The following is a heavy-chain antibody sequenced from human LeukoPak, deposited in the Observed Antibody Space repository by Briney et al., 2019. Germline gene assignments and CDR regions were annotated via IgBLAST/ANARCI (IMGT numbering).Heavy chain of an antibody. J-gene: IGHJ4*02. CDR3: ARGGDSSSWSNDY. CDR2: ISSSSSYI. CDR1: GFTFSSYS. D-gene: IGHD6-13*01. V-gene: IGHV3-21*01. Sequence: GSLRLSCAASGFTFSSYSMNWVRQAPGKGLEWVSSISSSSSYIYYADSVKGRFTISRDNAKNSLYLQMNSLRAEDTAVYYCARGGDSSSWSNDYWGQGTLVTVSS.